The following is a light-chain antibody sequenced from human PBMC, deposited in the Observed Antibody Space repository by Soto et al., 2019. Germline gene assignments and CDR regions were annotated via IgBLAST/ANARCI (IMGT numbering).Light chain of an antibody. CDR2: DAY. CDR3: QQRHMWPIT. CDR1: QSISTN. Sequence: EIVMTQSPASLSVSPGERASLSCRASQSISTNLPWFQHKPGQAPRLLIYDAYNRATGIPPRFSGSGSGTDFTLTISSLEPEDSAVYYCQQRHMWPITFGQGTRLEIK. V-gene: IGKV3-11*01. J-gene: IGKJ5*01.